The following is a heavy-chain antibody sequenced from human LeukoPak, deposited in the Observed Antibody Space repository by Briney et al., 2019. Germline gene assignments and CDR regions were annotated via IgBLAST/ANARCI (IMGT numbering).Heavy chain of an antibody. CDR2: INSDGSST. Sequence: GGSLRLSCAASGFTLSSYWMHWVRQAPGKGLVWVSRINSDGSSTSYADSVKGRFTISRDNAKNTLYLQMNSLRAEDTAVYYCASLDYYDSSGYYYRAFDIWGQGTMVTVSS. D-gene: IGHD3-22*01. V-gene: IGHV3-74*01. CDR1: GFTLSSYW. J-gene: IGHJ3*02. CDR3: ASLDYYDSSGYYYRAFDI.